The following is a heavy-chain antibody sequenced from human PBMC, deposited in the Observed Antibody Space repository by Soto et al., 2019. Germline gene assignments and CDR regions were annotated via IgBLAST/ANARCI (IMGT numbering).Heavy chain of an antibody. CDR3: ARDKAVAGTSDY. CDR2: INAGNGNT. D-gene: IGHD6-19*01. CDR1: GYTFTSYA. V-gene: IGHV1-3*01. J-gene: IGHJ4*02. Sequence: ASVKVSCKASGYTFTSYAMHWVRQAPGQRLEWMGWINAGNGNTKYSQKFQGRVTITRDTSASTAYMELSSLRSEDTAVYYCARDKAVAGTSDYWGQGTLVTVSS.